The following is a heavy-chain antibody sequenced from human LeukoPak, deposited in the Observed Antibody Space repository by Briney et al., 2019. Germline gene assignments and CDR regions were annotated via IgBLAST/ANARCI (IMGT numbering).Heavy chain of an antibody. CDR2: INWNGGST. CDR3: ARVSSSGWYDWFDP. D-gene: IGHD6-19*01. J-gene: IGHJ5*02. V-gene: IGHV3-20*01. CDR1: GFTFSNAW. Sequence: GGSLRLSCAASGFTFSNAWMSWVRQAPGKGLEWVSGINWNGGSTGYADSVKGRFTISRDNAKNSLYLQMNSLRAEDTALYHCARVSSSGWYDWFDPWGQGTLVTVSS.